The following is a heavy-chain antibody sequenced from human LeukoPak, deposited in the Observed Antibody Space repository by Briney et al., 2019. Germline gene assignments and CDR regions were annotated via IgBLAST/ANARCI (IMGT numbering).Heavy chain of an antibody. CDR3: ARVDTEVDDSSGYLDY. J-gene: IGHJ4*02. CDR1: GGSISSGGYY. Sequence: PSETLSLTCTVSGGSISSGGYYWSWIRQHPGKGLEWIGYIYYSGSTYYNPSLKSRVTISVDTSKNQFSLKLNSVTAADTAVYYCARVDTEVDDSSGYLDYWGQGTLVTVSS. V-gene: IGHV4-31*03. CDR2: IYYSGST. D-gene: IGHD3-22*01.